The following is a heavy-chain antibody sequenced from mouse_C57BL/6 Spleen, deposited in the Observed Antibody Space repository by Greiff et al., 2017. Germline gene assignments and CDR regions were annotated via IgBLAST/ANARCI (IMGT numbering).Heavy chain of an antibody. V-gene: IGHV2-2*01. CDR1: GFSLTSYG. Sequence: VQLQESGPGLVQPSQSLSITCTVSGFSLTSYGVHWVRQSPGQGLEWLGVIWSGGSTDYNAAFISRLSISKDKSKSQVFFKMNSLQADDTAIYYCARGGYDGWYFDVWGTGTTVTVSS. J-gene: IGHJ1*03. D-gene: IGHD2-2*01. CDR2: IWSGGST. CDR3: ARGGYDGWYFDV.